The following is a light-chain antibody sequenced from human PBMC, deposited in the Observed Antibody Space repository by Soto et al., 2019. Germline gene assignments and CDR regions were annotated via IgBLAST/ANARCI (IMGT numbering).Light chain of an antibody. J-gene: IGKJ1*01. CDR2: GAS. CDR3: QQYGSSPRT. CDR1: QSVSNNY. Sequence: EIVSTQSPGTLSLSPGERATLSCRASQSVSNNYLAWYQQKPGQAPRLLIYGASSRATGIPDRFSGSGSGTDFTLTISRLEPEDFAVYYCQQYGSSPRTFGQGTKVDIK. V-gene: IGKV3-20*01.